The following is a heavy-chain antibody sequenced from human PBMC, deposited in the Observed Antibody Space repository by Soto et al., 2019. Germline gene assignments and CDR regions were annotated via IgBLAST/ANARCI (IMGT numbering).Heavy chain of an antibody. D-gene: IGHD3-10*01. J-gene: IGHJ6*02. CDR2: VSAGGDMT. CDR1: GFTFSSYA. V-gene: IGHV3-23*01. CDR3: ARGDGGGWGSPGSYSYSGLDV. Sequence: DVQLLESGGHLVQPGGSLRLSCAASGFTFSSYAMSWVRQAPGKGLEWVSSVSAGGDMTYYSDSVKGRFTISRDNSNKARFLKRNGLRTEDTALYYCARGDGGGWGSPGSYSYSGLDVWGQGATATAS.